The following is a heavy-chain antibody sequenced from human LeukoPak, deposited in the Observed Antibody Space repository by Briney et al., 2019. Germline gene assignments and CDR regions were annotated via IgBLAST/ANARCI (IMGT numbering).Heavy chain of an antibody. J-gene: IGHJ4*02. CDR2: IYSRGST. D-gene: IGHD3-10*01. CDR1: GGSISNYY. Sequence: SETLSLTCTVSGGSISNYYWSWIRQPAGKRLEWLGRIYSRGSTNCNPSLESRVTVSVDTSKNQFSRKLSSVTAADTAVYYCAREHMVRGVIDRWGQGALVTVSS. CDR3: AREHMVRGVIDR. V-gene: IGHV4-4*07.